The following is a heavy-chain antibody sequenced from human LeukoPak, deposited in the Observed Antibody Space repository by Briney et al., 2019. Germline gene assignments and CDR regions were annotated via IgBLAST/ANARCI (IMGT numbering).Heavy chain of an antibody. J-gene: IGHJ4*02. CDR3: ARDSGSGWPIDY. Sequence: PSETLSLTCAVSGYSISSGYYWGWIRQPPGKGLEWIGSIYHSGSTYYNPSLKSRVTISVDTSKNQFSLKLSPVTAADTAVYYCARDSGSGWPIDYWGQGTLVTVSS. V-gene: IGHV4-38-2*02. CDR2: IYHSGST. CDR1: GYSISSGYY. D-gene: IGHD6-19*01.